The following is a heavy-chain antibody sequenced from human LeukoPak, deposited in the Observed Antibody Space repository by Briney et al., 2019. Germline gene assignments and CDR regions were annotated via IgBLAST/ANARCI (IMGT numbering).Heavy chain of an antibody. J-gene: IGHJ4*02. CDR2: IYSGGTT. Sequence: GGSLRLSCEASGFSVSNYYMSWVRQAPGKGVECVSVIYSGGTTHYPDSVKGRFTISRDNSKNTLYLQMSNLRVEDTAVYYCGRDWFKTGDPASWGQGTLVIVSS. CDR3: GRDWFKTGDPAS. CDR1: GFSVSNYY. V-gene: IGHV3-66*01. D-gene: IGHD7-27*01.